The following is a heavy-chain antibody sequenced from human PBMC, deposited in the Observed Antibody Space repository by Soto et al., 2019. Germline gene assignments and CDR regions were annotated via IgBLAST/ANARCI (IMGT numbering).Heavy chain of an antibody. Sequence: PGGSLRLSCAASGFTFSVAWMSWLRQPPGKGLEWVGRIKSKIDGETTDYAAPVKGRFIISRDDSRNTLYLQMNSLQAEDSAVYYCTTERTTSYFDFWGPGTLVTVSS. D-gene: IGHD4-17*01. J-gene: IGHJ4*02. CDR3: TTERTTSYFDF. V-gene: IGHV3-15*01. CDR2: IKSKIDGETT. CDR1: GFTFSVAW.